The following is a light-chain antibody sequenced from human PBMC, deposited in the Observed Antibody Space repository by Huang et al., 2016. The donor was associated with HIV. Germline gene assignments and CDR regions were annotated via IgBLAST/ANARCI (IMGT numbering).Light chain of an antibody. CDR1: QSVSSY. V-gene: IGKV3-11*01. CDR2: DAS. J-gene: IGKJ4*01. Sequence: EIVLTQSPATLSLSPGERATLSCRASQSVSSYLAWYQQKPGQAPRLLIYDASNRATGIPARVSGSGSGTEFTLTISSLEPEDFGLYYCQQRSNWPTFGGGTKVEIK. CDR3: QQRSNWPT.